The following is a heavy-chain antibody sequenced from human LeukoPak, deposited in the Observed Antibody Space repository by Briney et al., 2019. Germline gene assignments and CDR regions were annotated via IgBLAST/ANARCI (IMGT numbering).Heavy chain of an antibody. J-gene: IGHJ4*02. V-gene: IGHV3-66*01. CDR3: ATTGGSSLDY. D-gene: IGHD3-10*01. CDR2: IYSDGST. Sequence: GGSLRLSCAASGFTVISRYMSWVRQAPGKGLEWVSVIYSDGSTYSADSVKGRFTISRDISKNTLDLQMNSLRAEDTAIYYCATTGGSSLDYWGQGTLVTVSS. CDR1: GFTVISRY.